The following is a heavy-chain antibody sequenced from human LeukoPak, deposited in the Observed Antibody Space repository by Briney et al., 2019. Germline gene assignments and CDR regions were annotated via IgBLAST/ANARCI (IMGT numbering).Heavy chain of an antibody. CDR3: SQYRRGGDISLGY. D-gene: IGHD2-15*01. CDR2: IKQDRSGK. V-gene: IGHV3-7*03. CDR1: GFTFSRYW. J-gene: IGHJ4*02. Sequence: GGSLRLSCTASGFTFSRYWMRWVTGAPGTGLEAVANIKQDRSGKYCVEFVKGRFNISRDNAKNSLYLQMNSLRAEYMPVYYWSQYRRGGDISLGYWGQGTLVTVSS.